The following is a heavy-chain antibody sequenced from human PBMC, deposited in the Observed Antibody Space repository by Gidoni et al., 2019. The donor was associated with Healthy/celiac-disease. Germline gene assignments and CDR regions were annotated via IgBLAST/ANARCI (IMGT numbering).Heavy chain of an antibody. D-gene: IGHD6-19*01. V-gene: IGHV3-7*01. J-gene: IGHJ4*02. CDR3: ARDGIIKAVAGTYY. CDR1: GFPFRSYW. Sequence: EVQLVESGGGLVPPGGSLRLSCSASGFPFRSYWMGWVRQAPGKGLEGVANIKQDGSEKYYVDSVKGRFTISRDNAKNSLYLQMNSLRAEDTAVYYCARDGIIKAVAGTYYWGQGTLVTVSS. CDR2: IKQDGSEK.